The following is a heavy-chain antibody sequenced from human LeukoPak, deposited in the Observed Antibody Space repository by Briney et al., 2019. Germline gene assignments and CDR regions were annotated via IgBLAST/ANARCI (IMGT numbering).Heavy chain of an antibody. D-gene: IGHD3-22*01. V-gene: IGHV4-34*01. CDR1: GGSFSGYY. J-gene: IGHJ4*02. Sequence: SETLSLTCAVYGGSFSGYYWSWIRQPPGKGLEWIGEINHSGSTNYNPSLKSRVTISVDTSKNQFSLKLSSVTAADTAVYYCASPSPRGNYDSSGYYYYFDYWGQGTLDTVSS. CDR2: INHSGST. CDR3: ASPSPRGNYDSSGYYYYFDY.